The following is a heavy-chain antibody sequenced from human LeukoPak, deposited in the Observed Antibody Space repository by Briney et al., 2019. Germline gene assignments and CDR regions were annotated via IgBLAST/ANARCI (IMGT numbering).Heavy chain of an antibody. CDR3: ARDHHEYDFWSGYYRYNWFDP. J-gene: IGHJ5*02. Sequence: GGSLRLSCAASGFTFSSYWMSWVRQAPGKGLEWVANIKQDGSEKYYVDSVKGRFTISRDNAKNSLYLQMNSLRAEDTAVYYCARDHHEYDFWSGYYRYNWFDPWGQGTLVTVSS. V-gene: IGHV3-7*01. CDR2: IKQDGSEK. D-gene: IGHD3-3*01. CDR1: GFTFSSYW.